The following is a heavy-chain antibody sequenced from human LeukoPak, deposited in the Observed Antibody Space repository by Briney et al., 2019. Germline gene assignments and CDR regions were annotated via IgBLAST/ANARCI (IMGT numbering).Heavy chain of an antibody. Sequence: GASVKVSCKASGGTFSSYAISWVRQAPGQGLEWMGGIIPIFGTANYAQKFQGRVTITADESTSTAYMELSSLRSEDTAVYYCARDSKVTCGGDCYTHHYYYYGMDVWGQGTTVTVSS. V-gene: IGHV1-69*13. CDR1: GGTFSSYA. CDR3: ARDSKVTCGGDCYTHHYYYYGMDV. CDR2: IIPIFGTA. J-gene: IGHJ6*02. D-gene: IGHD2-21*02.